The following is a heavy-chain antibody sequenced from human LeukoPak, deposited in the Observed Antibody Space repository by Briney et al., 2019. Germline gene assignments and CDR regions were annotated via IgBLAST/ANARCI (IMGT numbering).Heavy chain of an antibody. CDR3: ARERLGMIVATIIDY. V-gene: IGHV4-61*02. CDR2: IYTSGST. Sequence: SETLSLTCTVAGGSISSSSYYWSWIRQPAGKGLEWIGRIYTSGSTNYNPSLKSRVIISVDTSKNQFSLKLSAVTAADTAVYYCARERLGMIVATIIDYWGQGTLVTVSS. J-gene: IGHJ4*02. D-gene: IGHD5-12*01. CDR1: GGSISSSSYY.